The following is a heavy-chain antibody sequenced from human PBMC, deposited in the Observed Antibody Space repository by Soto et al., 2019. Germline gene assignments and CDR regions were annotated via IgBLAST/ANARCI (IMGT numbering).Heavy chain of an antibody. D-gene: IGHD5-18*01. Sequence: LSLTCTVSGGSISSDGYYWSWFRQLPGKGLEWIGDIYYRVTTYPNPSLRSRLTISGDASKNQFSLKLGSVTAADTALYDCARGRGYNYGPYDFDYWGQGTLVTVSS. J-gene: IGHJ4*02. CDR2: IYYRVTT. CDR3: ARGRGYNYGPYDFDY. V-gene: IGHV4-31*03. CDR1: GGSISSDGYY.